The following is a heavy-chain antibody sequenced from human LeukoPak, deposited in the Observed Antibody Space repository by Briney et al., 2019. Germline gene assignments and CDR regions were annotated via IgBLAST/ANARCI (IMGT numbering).Heavy chain of an antibody. Sequence: GGSLRLSCEVSGFTFGDYWMHWVRQPPGKGLVWVSRINGDERSRAYADSVKGRFTISRDNSKNTLYLQMNSLRVEDTGTYYCARARAERNWTYHTLFDSWGQGTPVIVSS. CDR1: GFTFGDYW. CDR3: ARARAERNWTYHTLFDS. D-gene: IGHD1-7*01. J-gene: IGHJ4*02. V-gene: IGHV3-74*01. CDR2: INGDERSR.